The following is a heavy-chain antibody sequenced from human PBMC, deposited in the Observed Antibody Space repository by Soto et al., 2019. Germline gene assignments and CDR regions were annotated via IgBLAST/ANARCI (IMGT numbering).Heavy chain of an antibody. CDR1: GYNFMSYW. V-gene: IGHV5-51*01. CDR3: ARRDTTLAVGAFHI. J-gene: IGHJ3*02. D-gene: IGHD5-18*01. CDR2: IYPGDSET. Sequence: GESLKISCTGSGYNFMSYWIGWVRQMPGKGLEWMGIIYPGDSETRYSPSFQGQVTFSVDKSLSTAYLQWNNLKASDTATYYCARRDTTLAVGAFHIWGQGTMVTVSS.